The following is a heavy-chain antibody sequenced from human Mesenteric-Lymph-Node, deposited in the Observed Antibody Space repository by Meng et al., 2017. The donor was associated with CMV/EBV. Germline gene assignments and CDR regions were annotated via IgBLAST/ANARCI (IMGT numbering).Heavy chain of an antibody. J-gene: IGHJ3*01. CDR3: AKVVSGEDDAFDF. Sequence: GESLKISCAASGFTVSSHHMSWVRQAPGKGLEWVSVIYSGGSTYYADSVKGRFTFSRDNSKNTLYLQMNSLRAEDTAVYYCAKVVSGEDDAFDFWGQGTMVTVSS. CDR1: GFTVSSHH. D-gene: IGHD2-15*01. CDR2: IYSGGST. V-gene: IGHV3-53*01.